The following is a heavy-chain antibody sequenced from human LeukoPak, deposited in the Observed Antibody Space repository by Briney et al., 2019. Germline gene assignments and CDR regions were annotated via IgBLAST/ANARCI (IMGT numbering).Heavy chain of an antibody. CDR2: MSYSGNT. CDR3: ARDEYGGPFDY. D-gene: IGHD4/OR15-4a*01. CDR1: GGSINNYY. J-gene: IGHJ4*02. V-gene: IGHV4-59*01. Sequence: SETLSLTCTVSGGSINNYYWNWIRQPPGKGREWIGYMSYSGNTYYNPSLKSRVTISVDMSKNQFYLQMSSVTAADTAVYYCARDEYGGPFDYWGQGALVTVSS.